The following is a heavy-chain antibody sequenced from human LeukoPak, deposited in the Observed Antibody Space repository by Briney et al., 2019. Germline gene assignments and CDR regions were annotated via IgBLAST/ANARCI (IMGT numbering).Heavy chain of an antibody. CDR1: GGSISSYY. CDR2: IYYSGST. V-gene: IGHV4-59*01. J-gene: IGHJ5*02. D-gene: IGHD2-21*02. Sequence: PSETLSLTCTVSGGSISSYYWSWIRQPPGKGLEWIGYIYYSGSTNYNPSLKSRVTISVDTSKNQFSLKLSSVTAADTAVYYCARAVGGDRVFGGSNWFDPWGQGTLVTVSS. CDR3: ARAVGGDRVFGGSNWFDP.